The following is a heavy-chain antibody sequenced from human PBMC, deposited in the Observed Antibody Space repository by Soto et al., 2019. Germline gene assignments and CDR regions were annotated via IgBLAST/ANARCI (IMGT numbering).Heavy chain of an antibody. CDR3: ACGPDFDFLSGYYSAHNWFDP. J-gene: IGHJ5*02. D-gene: IGHD3-3*01. CDR2: VYRDGRT. Sequence: QLQLHESGPGLVKPSETLSLTCSVSGGSISSRRSYWSWIRQPPGKGLEWIGNVYRDGRTSYSPSLRSRVTMSVDTAKNQFFLNVRSVTAADTAIFYCACGPDFDFLSGYYSAHNWFDPWGQGTLVTVSS. CDR1: GGSISSRRSY. V-gene: IGHV4-39*01.